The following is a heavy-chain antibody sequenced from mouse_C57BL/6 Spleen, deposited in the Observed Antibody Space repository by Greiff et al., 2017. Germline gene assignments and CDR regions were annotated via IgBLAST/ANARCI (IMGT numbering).Heavy chain of an antibody. V-gene: IGHV5-17*01. D-gene: IGHD2-5*01. CDR2: ISSGSSTI. CDR1: GFTFSDYG. CDR3: AKDSNYDYYAMDY. Sequence: EVKLVESGGGLVKPGGSLKLSCAASGFTFSDYGMHWVRQAPGKGLEWVAYISSGSSTIYYADTVKGRFTIARDNAENTPFLQMTSLRSEDTAMYDCAKDSNYDYYAMDYWGQGTSVTVSS. J-gene: IGHJ4*01.